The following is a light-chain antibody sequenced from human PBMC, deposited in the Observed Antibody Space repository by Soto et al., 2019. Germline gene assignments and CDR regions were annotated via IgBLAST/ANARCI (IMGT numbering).Light chain of an antibody. CDR1: QNVNSNF. CDR2: GVS. CDR3: QQYSALPRS. Sequence: EIVLTQSPGTLSLSPGESATLSCRASQNVNSNFFAWYQQKPGQPPRLLIYGVSIRATVIPDRFTGSGSGTDFALTISGLEPADFGIYYCQQYSALPRSFGQGTKVDIK. J-gene: IGKJ2*03. V-gene: IGKV3-20*01.